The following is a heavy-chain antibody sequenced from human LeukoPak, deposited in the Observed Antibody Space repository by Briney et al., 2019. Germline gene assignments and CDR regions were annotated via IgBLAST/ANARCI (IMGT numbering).Heavy chain of an antibody. V-gene: IGHV3-30*02. J-gene: IGHJ4*02. Sequence: PGGSLRLFCAASGFTFSSYGMHWVRQAPGKGLEWVAFIRYDGSNKYYADSVKGRFTISRDNSKNTLYLQMNSLRAEDTAVYYCAKQLDYGDYQVPDYWGQGTLVTVSS. CDR3: AKQLDYGDYQVPDY. CDR1: GFTFSSYG. D-gene: IGHD4-17*01. CDR2: IRYDGSNK.